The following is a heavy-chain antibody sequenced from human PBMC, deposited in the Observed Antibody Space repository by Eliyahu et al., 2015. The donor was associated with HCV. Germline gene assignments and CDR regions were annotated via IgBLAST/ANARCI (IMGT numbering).Heavy chain of an antibody. Sequence: EVQLVESGGGLVQPGGSLRLSCAASGFTFXNYXMXXVRQAPGKGLEWVANINEDGSEKYYVDSVKGRFTISRDNAKNSLYLQMNSLRAEDTAVYYCARDLTPSFFSSAWFDAFDIWGQGTMVTVSS. CDR3: ARDLTPSFFSSAWFDAFDI. J-gene: IGHJ3*02. D-gene: IGHD6-19*01. CDR2: INEDGSEK. V-gene: IGHV3-7*05. CDR1: GFTFXNYX.